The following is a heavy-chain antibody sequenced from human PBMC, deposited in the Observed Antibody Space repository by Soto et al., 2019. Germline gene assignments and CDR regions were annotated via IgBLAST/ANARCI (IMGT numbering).Heavy chain of an antibody. D-gene: IGHD3-9*01. V-gene: IGHV4-59*01. CDR1: GASISSYY. CDR2: MHHTQGT. CDR3: ARVPFVGYFDWLDP. Sequence: SETLSLTCIVSGASISSYYWTWIRQPPGGGLEWIGYMHHTQGTNDNPSLRGRVHMSIDTSMNQFSLRLTSVTAADTAVYYCARVPFVGYFDWLDPWGHGTLVTVSS. J-gene: IGHJ5*02.